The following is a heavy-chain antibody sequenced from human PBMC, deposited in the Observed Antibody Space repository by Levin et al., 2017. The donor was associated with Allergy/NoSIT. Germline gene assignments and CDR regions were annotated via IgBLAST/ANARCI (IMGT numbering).Heavy chain of an antibody. V-gene: IGHV4-59*01. Sequence: TSETLSLTCTVSGGSISSYYWSWIRQPPGKGLEWIGYIYYSGSTNYNPSLKSRVTISVDTSKNQFSLKLSSVTAADTAVYYCASDFWSGYQTHDAFDIWGQGTMVTVSS. J-gene: IGHJ3*02. D-gene: IGHD3-3*01. CDR2: IYYSGST. CDR1: GGSISSYY. CDR3: ASDFWSGYQTHDAFDI.